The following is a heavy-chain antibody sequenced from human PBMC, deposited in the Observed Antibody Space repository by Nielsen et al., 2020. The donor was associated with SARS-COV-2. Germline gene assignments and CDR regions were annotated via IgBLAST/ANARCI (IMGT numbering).Heavy chain of an antibody. CDR3: AKDTRLYYSYGMDV. J-gene: IGHJ6*02. CDR2: ISYDGSNK. Sequence: GESLKISCAASGFTFSSYGMHWVRQAPGKELEWVAVISYDGSNKYYADSVKGRFTISRDNSKNTLYLQMNSLRAEDTAVYYCAKDTRLYYSYGMDVWGQGTTVTVSS. CDR1: GFTFSSYG. V-gene: IGHV3-30*18.